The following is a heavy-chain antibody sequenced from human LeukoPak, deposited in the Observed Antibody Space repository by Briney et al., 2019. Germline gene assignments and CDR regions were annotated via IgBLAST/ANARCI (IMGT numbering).Heavy chain of an antibody. D-gene: IGHD2-21*02. Sequence: GGSLRLSCAASGFTLSSYAMHWVRQAPGKGLEYVSAISSNGGSTYYANSVKGRFTISRDNSKNTLYLQMGSLRAEDMAVYYCARDDGGNSDAFDIWGQGTMVTVSS. V-gene: IGHV3-64*01. CDR3: ARDDGGNSDAFDI. CDR1: GFTLSSYA. CDR2: ISSNGGST. J-gene: IGHJ3*02.